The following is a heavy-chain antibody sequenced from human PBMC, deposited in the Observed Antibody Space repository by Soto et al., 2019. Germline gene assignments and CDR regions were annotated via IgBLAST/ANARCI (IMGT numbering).Heavy chain of an antibody. CDR2: IYHSGST. CDR3: AAGGGLPRYY. CDR1: GGSISSGGYS. V-gene: IGHV4-30-2*01. J-gene: IGHJ4*02. Sequence: QLKLQESGSGLVKPSQTLSLTSAVSGGSISSGGYSWSWIRQPPGKGLEWIGYIYHSGSTYYNPSLRSRVTIAIDSSKNQYSLKLSAVTAADTAVYYCAAGGGLPRYYWGQGTLVTVSS. D-gene: IGHD5-12*01.